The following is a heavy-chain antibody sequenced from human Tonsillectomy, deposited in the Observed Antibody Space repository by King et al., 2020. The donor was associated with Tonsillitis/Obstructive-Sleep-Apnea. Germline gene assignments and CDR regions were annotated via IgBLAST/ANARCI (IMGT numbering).Heavy chain of an antibody. CDR1: GYTFTGYY. D-gene: IGHD2-15*01. Sequence: EQLVQSGAEVKKPGASVKVSCKASGYTFTGYYMHWVRQAPGQGLEWMGRINPNSGGTNYAQKFQGRVTMTRDTSISTAYMELSRLRSDDTAVYYCASDVYCSGGSCQNSDYWGQGTLVTVSS. CDR3: ASDVYCSGGSCQNSDY. CDR2: INPNSGGT. J-gene: IGHJ4*02. V-gene: IGHV1-2*06.